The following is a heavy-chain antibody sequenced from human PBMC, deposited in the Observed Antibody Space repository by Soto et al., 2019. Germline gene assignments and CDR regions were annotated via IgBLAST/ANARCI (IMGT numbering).Heavy chain of an antibody. D-gene: IGHD2-2*01. CDR2: IWRDGRNK. J-gene: IGHJ4*02. CDR3: ASRSPALDY. CDR1: GFTFSSFG. V-gene: IGHV3-33*01. Sequence: QVQLVESGGGVVQPGRSLRLSCAASGFTFSSFGMHWVRQAPGKGLEWVAVIWRDGRNKYYADFVKGRFTISRDNSKNMLYLQMNSLRAEDTAVYYCASRSPALDYWGQGTLVTVSS.